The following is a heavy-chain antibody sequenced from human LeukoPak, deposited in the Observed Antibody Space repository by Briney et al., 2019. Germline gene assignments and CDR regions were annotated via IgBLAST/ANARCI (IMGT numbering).Heavy chain of an antibody. CDR3: ARLTKGRFFDFVFDF. D-gene: IGHD3-9*01. CDR1: GDSVSDTTHY. Sequence: PSETLSLTCTVSGDSVSDTTHYWGWIRQPPGKGLEWIGNTYYTGSTYSNPSLRSRVTMSVDTSKNQFSLKMSSVTAADTAVYYCARLTKGRFFDFVFDFWGQGTLLTVSS. J-gene: IGHJ4*02. V-gene: IGHV4-39*01. CDR2: TYYTGST.